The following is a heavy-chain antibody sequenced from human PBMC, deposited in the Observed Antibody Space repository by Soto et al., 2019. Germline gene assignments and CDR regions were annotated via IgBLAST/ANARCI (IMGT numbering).Heavy chain of an antibody. D-gene: IGHD3-10*01. Sequence: QVQLVESGGGVVQPGRSLRLSCAASGFTFSSYGMHWVRQAPGKGLEWVAVISYDGSNKYYADSVKGRFTISRDNSKNTLYLQMNILRAEDTAVYYCAPWFGAFDYWGQGTLGTVSS. CDR2: ISYDGSNK. J-gene: IGHJ4*02. V-gene: IGHV3-30*03. CDR3: APWFGAFDY. CDR1: GFTFSSYG.